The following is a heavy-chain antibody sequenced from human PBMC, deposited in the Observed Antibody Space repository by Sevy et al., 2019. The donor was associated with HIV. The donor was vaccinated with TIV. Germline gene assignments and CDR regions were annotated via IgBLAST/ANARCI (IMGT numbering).Heavy chain of an antibody. CDR3: ARGYCGGDCYSRPYYYYGMDV. Sequence: GGSLRLSCAASGFTFSSYAMHWVRQAPGKGLEWVAVISYDGSNKYYADSVKGRFTISRDNSKNMLYLQMNSLRAEDTAVYYCARGYCGGDCYSRPYYYYGMDVWGQGTTVTVSS. CDR2: ISYDGSNK. J-gene: IGHJ6*02. D-gene: IGHD2-21*02. CDR1: GFTFSSYA. V-gene: IGHV3-30-3*01.